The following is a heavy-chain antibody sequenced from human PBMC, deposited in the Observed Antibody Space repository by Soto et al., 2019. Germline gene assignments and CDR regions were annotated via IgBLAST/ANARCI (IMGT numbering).Heavy chain of an antibody. V-gene: IGHV3-9*01. CDR1: GFTFDDYA. D-gene: IGHD2-15*01. J-gene: IGHJ4*02. CDR2: ISWNSGSI. Sequence: EVQLVESGGGLVQPGRSLRLSCAASGFTFDDYAMHWVRQAPGKGLEWVSGISWNSGSIGYADSVKGRFTISRDNAKNSLYLPMNSLRAEDTALYYCAKDSGAEIVVVVAAGGVVDYWGQGTLVTVSS. CDR3: AKDSGAEIVVVVAAGGVVDY.